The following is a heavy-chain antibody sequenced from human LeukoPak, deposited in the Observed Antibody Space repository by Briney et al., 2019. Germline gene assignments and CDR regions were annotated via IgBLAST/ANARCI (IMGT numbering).Heavy chain of an antibody. CDR3: AREYSSSSRAFDI. CDR1: GYSISSGYY. J-gene: IGHJ3*02. V-gene: IGHV4-38-2*02. CDR2: IYHNGNT. Sequence: SETLSLTCAVSGYSISSGYYWGWIRQPPGKGLEWIGSIYHNGNTYYNPSLKSRVTISVDTSKNQFSLRLSSVTAADTAVSYCAREYSSSSRAFDIWGQGTMVTVSS. D-gene: IGHD6-6*01.